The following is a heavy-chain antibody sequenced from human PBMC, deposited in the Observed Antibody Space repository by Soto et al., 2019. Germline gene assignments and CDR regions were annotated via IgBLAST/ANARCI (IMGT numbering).Heavy chain of an antibody. J-gene: IGHJ6*02. CDR1: GGTFSSYT. Sequence: ASVKVSCKASGGTFSSYTISWVRQAPGQGLEWMGRIIPILGIANYAQKFQGRVTITADKSTSTAYMELSSLRSEDTAVYYCASRSIWFGELLTLYYYGMAVWGQGTTVTVSS. D-gene: IGHD3-10*01. V-gene: IGHV1-69*02. CDR3: ASRSIWFGELLTLYYYGMAV. CDR2: IIPILGIA.